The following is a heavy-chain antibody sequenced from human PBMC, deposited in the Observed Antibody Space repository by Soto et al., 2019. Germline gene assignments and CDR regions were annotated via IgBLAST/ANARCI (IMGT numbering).Heavy chain of an antibody. CDR1: GGSISSGGYS. V-gene: IGHV4-30-2*01. Sequence: PSETLSLTCAVSGGSISSGGYSWSWIRQPPGKGLEWIGYIYHSGSTYYNPSLKSRVTISVDRSKNQFSLKLSSVTAADTAVYYCARAVAYGAFDIWGKGTMVTVSS. CDR2: IYHSGST. D-gene: IGHD5-12*01. J-gene: IGHJ3*02. CDR3: ARAVAYGAFDI.